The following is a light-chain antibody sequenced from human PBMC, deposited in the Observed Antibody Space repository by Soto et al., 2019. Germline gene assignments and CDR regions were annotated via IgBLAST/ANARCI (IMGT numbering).Light chain of an antibody. CDR2: SAS. CDR3: HLLNSLPPT. V-gene: IGKV1-9*01. CDR1: QGIRTY. J-gene: IGKJ1*01. Sequence: DIQLTQSPSFLSASVGDRVSITCRASQGIRTYLTWYQQKPGKAPKLLIYSASTLQSGVPSRFSGSGSGTQFTLTISSLQPEDFATYFCHLLNSLPPTFGQGTKVEIK.